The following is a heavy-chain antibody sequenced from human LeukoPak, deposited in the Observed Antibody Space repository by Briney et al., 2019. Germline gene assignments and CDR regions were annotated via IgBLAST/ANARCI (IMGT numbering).Heavy chain of an antibody. Sequence: GGSLRLSCAASGFTFSSYWMSWVRQAPGKGLEWVAVISYDGSNKYYADSVKGRFTISRDNSKNTLYLQMNSLRAEDTAVYYCARVLYYYDSSGYYYPLDYYYGMDVWGQGTTVTVSS. CDR3: ARVLYYYDSSGYYYPLDYYYGMDV. CDR2: ISYDGSNK. J-gene: IGHJ6*02. V-gene: IGHV3-30-3*01. D-gene: IGHD3-22*01. CDR1: GFTFSSYW.